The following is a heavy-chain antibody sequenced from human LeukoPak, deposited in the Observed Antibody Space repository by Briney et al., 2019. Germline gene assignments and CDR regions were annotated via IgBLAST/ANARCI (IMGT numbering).Heavy chain of an antibody. CDR2: IIGDGNSI. D-gene: IGHD3-9*01. Sequence: GGSLRLSCATSDVSFRSHWWHWIRQPPGKGLVWVSRIIGDGNSISYADSVKGRFTISRDNAKNTLYLQMNSRRVERTAVYYGEGGHVTGSDRHWDHWGQGVLVTVSS. V-gene: IGHV3-74*01. CDR3: EGGHVTGSDRHWDH. J-gene: IGHJ4*02. CDR1: DVSFRSHW.